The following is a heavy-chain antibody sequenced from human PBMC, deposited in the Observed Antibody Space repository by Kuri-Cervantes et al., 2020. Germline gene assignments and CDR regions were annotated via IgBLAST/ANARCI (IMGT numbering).Heavy chain of an antibody. D-gene: IGHD3-9*01. CDR1: GFTFSSYW. Sequence: ESLKIYCAASGFTFSSYWMHWVRQAPGKGLVWVSRITGDGSGTTYADSVKGRFTISRDNAKNTLYLEMNSLRVEDTALYYCAKAKNFDWSTNIDYWGQGTLVTVSS. J-gene: IGHJ4*02. CDR3: AKAKNFDWSTNIDY. V-gene: IGHV3-74*01. CDR2: ITGDGSGT.